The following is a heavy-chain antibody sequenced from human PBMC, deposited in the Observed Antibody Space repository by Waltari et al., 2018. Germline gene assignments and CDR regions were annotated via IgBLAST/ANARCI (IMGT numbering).Heavy chain of an antibody. D-gene: IGHD3-10*01. V-gene: IGHV3-15*01. Sequence: QLVESGGGLVKPGESLRLSCVASGYPFNAAWMSWVRQAPGKGLEWVGRIKREIDGGTAEYVESVKDRFTISRDDSKNTLYLQMNGLKSEDSAVYFCVRESFGNDIWGQGTLVTVSS. CDR2: IKREIDGGTA. CDR1: GYPFNAAW. J-gene: IGHJ4*02. CDR3: VRESFGNDI.